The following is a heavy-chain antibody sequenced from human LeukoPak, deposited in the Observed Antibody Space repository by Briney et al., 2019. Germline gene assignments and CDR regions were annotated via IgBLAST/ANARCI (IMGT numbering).Heavy chain of an antibody. V-gene: IGHV3-7*01. Sequence: GGSLRLSCEASGFTFSNYWMNWVRQAPGKGLEWVANINQRGSDKYYVDSVKGRFTISRDNAKNSLYLQMNSLRAEDTAVYYCATGIFGGQGTQVTVSP. CDR3: ATGIF. CDR1: GFTFSNYW. D-gene: IGHD1-1*01. CDR2: INQRGSDK. J-gene: IGHJ4*02.